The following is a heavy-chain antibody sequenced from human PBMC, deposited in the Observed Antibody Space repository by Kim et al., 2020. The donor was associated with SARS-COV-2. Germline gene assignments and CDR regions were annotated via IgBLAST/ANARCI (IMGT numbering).Heavy chain of an antibody. CDR1: DYTFTSYG. D-gene: IGHD3-10*01. Sequence: ASVKVSCKASDYTFTSYGISWVRQAPGQGLEWMGWISAYNGNTNYAQKFQGRVTMTSDTSTTTAYMELRSLRSDDTAVYYCARVGRGSNIAPDNYFDYWGQGTLVTVSS. CDR2: ISAYNGNT. J-gene: IGHJ4*02. V-gene: IGHV1-18*01. CDR3: ARVGRGSNIAPDNYFDY.